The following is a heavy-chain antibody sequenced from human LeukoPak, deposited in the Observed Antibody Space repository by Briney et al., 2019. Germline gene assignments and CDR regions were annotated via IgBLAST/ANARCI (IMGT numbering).Heavy chain of an antibody. D-gene: IGHD5-12*01. CDR3: ARVGRRGYDFVAY. Sequence: ASVKVSCKASGYTFTSCYMHWVRQTPGQGLEWMGIINPSGGSTSYAQKFQGRVTMTRDTSTSTVYMELSSLRSEDTAVYYCARVGRRGYDFVAYWGQGTLVTVSS. CDR2: INPSGGST. CDR1: GYTFTSCY. V-gene: IGHV1-46*01. J-gene: IGHJ4*02.